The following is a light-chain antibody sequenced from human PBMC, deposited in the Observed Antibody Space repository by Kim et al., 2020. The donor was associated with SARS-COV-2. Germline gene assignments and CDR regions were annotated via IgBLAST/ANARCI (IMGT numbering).Light chain of an antibody. CDR3: SAWDHSLSAVL. V-gene: IGLV1-47*01. CDR2: KNS. J-gene: IGLJ2*01. CDR1: TFNIGFHY. Sequence: GRRVTCYCSGSTFNIGFHYVYWYQQLAGTAPKLLISKNSQRPSGVPDRFSGSRSVTSASLAISGLRSEDEGDYYCSAWDHSLSAVLFGGGTLLTIL.